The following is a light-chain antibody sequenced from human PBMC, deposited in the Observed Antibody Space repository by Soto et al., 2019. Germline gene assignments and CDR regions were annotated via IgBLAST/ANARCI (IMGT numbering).Light chain of an antibody. J-gene: IGLJ1*01. CDR3: CSFTRRFTFV. CDR1: RSDVGAYNY. Sequence: QSVLTQPASVSGSPGQSIAISCTGTRSDVGAYNYVSWYQQHPGKAPKLMISEVTNRPSGVSDRFSGSKSGNTASLTISGLQAEDEADYYCCSFTRRFTFVFGSATKVTV. CDR2: EVT. V-gene: IGLV2-14*01.